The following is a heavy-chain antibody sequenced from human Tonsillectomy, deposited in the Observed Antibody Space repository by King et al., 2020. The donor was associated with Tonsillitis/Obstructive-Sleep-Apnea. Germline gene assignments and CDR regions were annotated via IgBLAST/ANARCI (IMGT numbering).Heavy chain of an antibody. CDR2: IWYDGSNK. V-gene: IGHV3-33*01. CDR3: ARGPHCSGGSCYPYYYYYMDV. Sequence: QLVESGGGVVQPGRSLRLSCAASGFTFSSYGMHWVRQAPGKGLEWVAVIWYDGSNKYYADSVKGLFTLSRDNSKNTLSLQMNSLRAGDTAVYYCARGPHCSGGSCYPYYYYYMDVWGKGTTVTVSS. D-gene: IGHD2-15*01. CDR1: GFTFSSYG. J-gene: IGHJ6*03.